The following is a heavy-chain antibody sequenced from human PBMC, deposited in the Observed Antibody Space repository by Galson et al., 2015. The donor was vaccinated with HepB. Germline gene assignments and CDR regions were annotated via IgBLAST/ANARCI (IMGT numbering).Heavy chain of an antibody. V-gene: IGHV5-10-1*01. CDR2: IDPSDSYT. D-gene: IGHD4-23*01. J-gene: IGHJ2*01. CDR1: GYSFTSYW. CDR3: ARQGYGGNPYWYFDL. Sequence: QSGAEVKKPGESLRISCTGSGYSFTSYWISWVRQMPGKGLEWMGRIDPSDSYTNYSPSFQGHVTISADKSISTAYLQWSSLKASDTAMYYCARQGYGGNPYWYFDLWGRGTLVTVSS.